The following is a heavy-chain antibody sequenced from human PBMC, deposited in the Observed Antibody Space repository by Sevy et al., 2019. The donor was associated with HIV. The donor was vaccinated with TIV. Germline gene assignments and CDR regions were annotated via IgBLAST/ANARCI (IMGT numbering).Heavy chain of an antibody. CDR3: ARGGNPGQAASDI. Sequence: GGSLRLSCAVSGFTLSSHSINWVRQAPGKGLEWLSHIRGDDEKKNYADSVQGRFTISRDDASNSVHLQMNSLRDEDTAVYYCARGGNPGQAASDIWGQGTVVTVSS. J-gene: IGHJ3*02. CDR2: IRGDDEKK. V-gene: IGHV3-48*02. CDR1: GFTLSSHS.